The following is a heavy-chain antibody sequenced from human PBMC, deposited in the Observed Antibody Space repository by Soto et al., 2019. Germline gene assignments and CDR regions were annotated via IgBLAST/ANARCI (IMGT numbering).Heavy chain of an antibody. D-gene: IGHD2-21*02. V-gene: IGHV1-46*01. J-gene: IGHJ6*02. Sequence: GASVKVSCKASGYTFTSYYMHWVRQAPGQGLEWMGIINPSGGSTSYAQKFQGRVTMTRDTSTSTVYMELSSLRSEDTAVYYCARERGLRLVDYYYYGMDVWGQGTMVTVSS. CDR1: GYTFTSYY. CDR3: ARERGLRLVDYYYYGMDV. CDR2: INPSGGST.